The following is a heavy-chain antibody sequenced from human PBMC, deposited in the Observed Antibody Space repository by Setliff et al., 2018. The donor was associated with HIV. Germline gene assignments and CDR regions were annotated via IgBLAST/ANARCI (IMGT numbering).Heavy chain of an antibody. Sequence: SETLSLTCAVYGGSFSGYYWSWIRQPPGNGLEWIGEINHSGSTNYNQSLKSRFTISVDTSKNQFSLKLSSVTASVTSVYYCARGGALADYYYYYMDVWGKGTTVTVSS. J-gene: IGHJ6*03. CDR2: INHSGST. CDR3: ARGGALADYYYYYMDV. V-gene: IGHV4-34*01. D-gene: IGHD6-13*01. CDR1: GGSFSGYY.